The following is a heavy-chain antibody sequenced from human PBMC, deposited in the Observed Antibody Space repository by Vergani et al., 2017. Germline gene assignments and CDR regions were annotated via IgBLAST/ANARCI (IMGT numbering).Heavy chain of an antibody. CDR3: AKKGFCVTSSCYTTPMDTLQY. J-gene: IGHJ4*02. D-gene: IGHD2-2*01. V-gene: IGHV3-30*18. Sequence: QVQLVESGGGVVQPGRSLRLSCAASGFTFSSYGMHWVRQAPGKGLEWVAVISYDGSNKYYADSVKGRFTVSRDNSKNTLFLQMNSLRAEDTAVYYCAKKGFCVTSSCYTTPMDTLQYWGQGALVTVSS. CDR2: ISYDGSNK. CDR1: GFTFSSYG.